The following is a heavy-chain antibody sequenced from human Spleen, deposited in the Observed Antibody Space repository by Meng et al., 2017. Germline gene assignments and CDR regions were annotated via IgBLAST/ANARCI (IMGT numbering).Heavy chain of an antibody. J-gene: IGHJ4*02. Sequence: GSLRLSCAVYGASLKGFYWTWIRQPPGKGLEWIGEINHSGSTNYNPSLESRATISVDTSQNNLSLKLSSVTAADSAVYYCARGPTTMAHDFDYWGQGTLVTVSS. CDR3: ARGPTTMAHDFDY. V-gene: IGHV4-34*01. CDR1: GASLKGFY. CDR2: INHSGST. D-gene: IGHD4-11*01.